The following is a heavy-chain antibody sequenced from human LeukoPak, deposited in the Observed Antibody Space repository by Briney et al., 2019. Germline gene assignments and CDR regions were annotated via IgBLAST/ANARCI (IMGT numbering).Heavy chain of an antibody. CDR1: GYTFTRYD. CDR2: INPSGGST. Sequence: ASVKVSCKASGYTFTRYDMHWVRQAPGQRLEWMGIINPSGGSTSYAQKFQGRVTMTRDMSTSTVYMELSSLRSEDTAVYYCAREAYYYDGSGYYAFDYWGQGTLVTVSS. CDR3: AREAYYYDGSGYYAFDY. V-gene: IGHV1-46*01. D-gene: IGHD3-22*01. J-gene: IGHJ4*02.